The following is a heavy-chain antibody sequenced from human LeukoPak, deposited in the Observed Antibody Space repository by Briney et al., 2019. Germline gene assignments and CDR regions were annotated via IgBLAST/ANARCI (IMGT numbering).Heavy chain of an antibody. D-gene: IGHD1-26*01. CDR2: ISGSGGST. Sequence: PGGSLRLSCAASVFTFSSYAMSWVRQAPGKGLEWVSAISGSGGSTYYADSVKGRFTISRYNSKNTLYLQMNSMRAEDTAVYYCAKAGAYSGSYQSYFDYWGQGTLVTVSS. J-gene: IGHJ4*02. CDR3: AKAGAYSGSYQSYFDY. V-gene: IGHV3-23*01. CDR1: VFTFSSYA.